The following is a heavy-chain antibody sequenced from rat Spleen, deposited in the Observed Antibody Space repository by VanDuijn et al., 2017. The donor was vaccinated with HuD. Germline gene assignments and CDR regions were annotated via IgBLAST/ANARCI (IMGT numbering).Heavy chain of an antibody. CDR2: IWNGGST. D-gene: IGHD4-3*01. Sequence: QVQLKESGPGLVQPSQTLSLTCTVSGFSLTSYHVSWVRQPPGKGLEWMGVIWNGGSTAYHSALKYRLSISRDTSKSQVFLKMNSLQTEDTAIYFCTRLIRGTFDYWGQGVMVTVSS. CDR1: GFSLTSYH. J-gene: IGHJ2*01. CDR3: TRLIRGTFDY. V-gene: IGHV2-43*01.